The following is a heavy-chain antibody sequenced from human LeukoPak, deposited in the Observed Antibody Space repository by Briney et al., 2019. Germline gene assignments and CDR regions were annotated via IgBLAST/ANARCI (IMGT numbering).Heavy chain of an antibody. Sequence: PGGSLRLSCAASGFTFSSYCMHWVRQAPGKGLEWVSRIQNDGSNKYYADSVKGRFTISRDNSNNTLYLQMNSLRAEDTAVYYCAKCERVPADYYYYFYMVVWGKGTTVTVSS. D-gene: IGHD2-2*01. J-gene: IGHJ6*03. CDR3: AKCERVPADYYYYFYMVV. CDR2: IQNDGSNK. V-gene: IGHV3-30*02. CDR1: GFTFSSYC.